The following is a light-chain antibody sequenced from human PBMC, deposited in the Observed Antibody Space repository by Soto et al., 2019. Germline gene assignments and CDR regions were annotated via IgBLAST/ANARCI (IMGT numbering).Light chain of an antibody. Sequence: QSVLTQPASVSGSPGQSITISCTGTSSDVGAYNYVSWYQQHPGKAPKLMIYDVSNRPSGVSNRFSGSKSGNTASLTISGLQAEDEADYYCSSYTIISTLVVGGGTKVTVL. CDR1: SSDVGAYNY. V-gene: IGLV2-14*01. J-gene: IGLJ2*01. CDR3: SSYTIISTLV. CDR2: DVS.